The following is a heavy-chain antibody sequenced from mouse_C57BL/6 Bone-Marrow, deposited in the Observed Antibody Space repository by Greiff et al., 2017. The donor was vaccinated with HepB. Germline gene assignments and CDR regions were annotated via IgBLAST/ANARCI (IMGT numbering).Heavy chain of an antibody. D-gene: IGHD2-1*01. CDR2: IYIGNGYT. V-gene: IGHV1-58*01. J-gene: IGHJ1*03. CDR1: GYTFTSYG. Sequence: EVQLQESGAELVRPGSSVKMSCKTSGYTFTSYGIYWVKQRPGQGLEWIGYIYIGNGYTKYNEKFKGKATLTSDTSSSTAYMQLSSLTAEDSAIYFWARAGLNYGNWYFDVWGTGTTVTVSS. CDR3: ARAGLNYGNWYFDV.